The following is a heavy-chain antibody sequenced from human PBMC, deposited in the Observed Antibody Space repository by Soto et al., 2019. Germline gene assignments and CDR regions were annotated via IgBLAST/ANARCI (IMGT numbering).Heavy chain of an antibody. CDR2: LRGGTAT. J-gene: IGHJ3*01. Sequence: DVQVLESGGGLVQPGGSLRLSCAASGFTFSSYAMSWVRQAPGKGLEWGAGLRGGTATHYADSVKGRFTISGDTSKNTLYLQMNSLGADDAALYYCAKDVRASGGHLASAFHVWGQGTMVTVSS. V-gene: IGHV3-23*01. D-gene: IGHD1-26*01. CDR1: GFTFSSYA. CDR3: AKDVRASGGHLASAFHV.